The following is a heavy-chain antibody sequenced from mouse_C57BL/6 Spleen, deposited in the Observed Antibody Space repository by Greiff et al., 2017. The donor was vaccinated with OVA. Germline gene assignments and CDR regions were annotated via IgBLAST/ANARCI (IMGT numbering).Heavy chain of an antibody. J-gene: IGHJ4*01. CDR1: GFTFSSYA. Sequence: EVKLVESGGGLVKPGGSLKLSCAASGFTFSSYAMSWVRQTPEKRLEWVATISDGGSYTYYQDNVKGRFTISRDNAKNNLYLQMSHLKSEDTAMYYCARGGYYYGSSPYAMDYWGQGTSVTVSS. CDR3: ARGGYYYGSSPYAMDY. V-gene: IGHV5-4*03. D-gene: IGHD1-1*01. CDR2: ISDGGSYT.